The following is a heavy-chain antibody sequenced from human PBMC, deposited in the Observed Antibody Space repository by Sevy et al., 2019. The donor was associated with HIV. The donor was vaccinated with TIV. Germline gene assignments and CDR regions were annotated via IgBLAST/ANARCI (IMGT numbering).Heavy chain of an antibody. D-gene: IGHD4-17*01. J-gene: IGHJ4*02. CDR2: ITNSGSTK. Sequence: GGSLRLSCTASGFPFSSYEMNWVRQAPGKGLEWVSYITNSGSTKYYSDSVKGQFTISRDNAKNSLYLQMNNLRAEDTAVYYCARDLPPSATTVAHFDYWGRGTLVTVSS. CDR3: ARDLPPSATTVAHFDY. V-gene: IGHV3-48*03. CDR1: GFPFSSYE.